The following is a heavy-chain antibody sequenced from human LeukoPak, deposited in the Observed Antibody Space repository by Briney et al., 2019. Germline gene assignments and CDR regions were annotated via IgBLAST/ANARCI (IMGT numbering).Heavy chain of an antibody. J-gene: IGHJ5*02. D-gene: IGHD6-13*01. V-gene: IGHV1-18*01. Sequence: ASVKVSCKASGYTFTSYGISWVRQAPGQGLEWMGWISAYNGNTNYAQNLQGRVTMTTDTSTTTAYMELRSLRSDDTAVYYCARDPLSAAGSGWFDPWGQGTPVTVSS. CDR2: ISAYNGNT. CDR1: GYTFTSYG. CDR3: ARDPLSAAGSGWFDP.